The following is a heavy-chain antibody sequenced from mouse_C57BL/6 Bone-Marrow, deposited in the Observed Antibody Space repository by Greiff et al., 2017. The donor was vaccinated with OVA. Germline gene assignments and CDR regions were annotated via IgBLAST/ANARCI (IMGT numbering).Heavy chain of an antibody. V-gene: IGHV14-4*01. CDR2: IDPENGDT. Sequence: VQLQQSGAELVRPGASVKVSCTASGFTITDYYMHWVKQRPEQGLEWIGWIDPENGDTEYASKFQGKATITADTSSNTAYLQLSSLTSEDTAVYYCTSYGNFDYWGQGTTLTVSS. CDR1: GFTITDYY. J-gene: IGHJ2*01. CDR3: TSYGNFDY. D-gene: IGHD2-1*01.